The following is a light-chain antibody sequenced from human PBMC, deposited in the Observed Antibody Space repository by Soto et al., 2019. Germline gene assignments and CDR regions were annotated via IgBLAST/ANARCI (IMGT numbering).Light chain of an antibody. CDR2: GAS. J-gene: IGKJ5*01. CDR3: QQHSNWPGLIT. CDR1: QSVRSSY. Sequence: VMLTQSPGTLSLTPGERATLSCRASQSVRSSYLAWYQQKPGQAPRLLIYGASSRATDIPDRFSGSGSGTDFTLTISRLEPEDFAVYYCQQHSNWPGLITFGQGTRLEI. V-gene: IGKV3D-20*02.